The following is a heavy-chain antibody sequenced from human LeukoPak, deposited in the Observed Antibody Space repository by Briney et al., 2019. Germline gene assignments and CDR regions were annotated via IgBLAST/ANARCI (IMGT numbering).Heavy chain of an antibody. V-gene: IGHV4-31*03. Sequence: SQTLSLTCTVSGGSISSGGYHWSWIRQHPGKGLEWIGYIYYSGSTYYNPSLKSRVTISVDTSKNQFSLKLSSVTAADTAVYYCARGCSGGSCSYDYWGQGTLVTVSS. CDR2: IYYSGST. CDR3: ARGCSGGSCSYDY. D-gene: IGHD2-15*01. J-gene: IGHJ4*02. CDR1: GGSISSGGYH.